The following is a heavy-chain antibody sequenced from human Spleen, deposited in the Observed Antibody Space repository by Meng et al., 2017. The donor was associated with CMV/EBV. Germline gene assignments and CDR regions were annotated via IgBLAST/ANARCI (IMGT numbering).Heavy chain of an antibody. CDR2: IYYSGST. CDR3: ARARGSSSWYSDFDY. J-gene: IGHJ4*02. D-gene: IGHD6-13*01. CDR1: GGSISSYY. V-gene: IGHV4-59*01. Sequence: SETLSLTCTVSGGSISSYYWSWIRQPPGKGLEWIGYIYYSGSTNYNPSLKSRVTISVDTSKNQFSLKLSSVTAADTAVYYCARARGSSSWYSDFDYWGQGTLVTVSS.